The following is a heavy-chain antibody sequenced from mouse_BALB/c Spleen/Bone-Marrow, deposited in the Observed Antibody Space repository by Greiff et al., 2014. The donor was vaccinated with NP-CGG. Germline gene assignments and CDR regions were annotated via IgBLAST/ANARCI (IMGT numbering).Heavy chain of an antibody. CDR1: GYSFTSYT. V-gene: IGHV1-4*01. J-gene: IGHJ2*01. D-gene: IGHD2-4*01. Sequence: QVQLQQSGAELARPGASVKMSCKASGYSFTSYTMHWVKQRPGQGLEWIGYINPSSGYTNYNQKFKDKATLTADKSSSTAYMQLSSLTSEDSAVYYCARGWDYEGYFDYWGQGTTLIVSS. CDR2: INPSSGYT. CDR3: ARGWDYEGYFDY.